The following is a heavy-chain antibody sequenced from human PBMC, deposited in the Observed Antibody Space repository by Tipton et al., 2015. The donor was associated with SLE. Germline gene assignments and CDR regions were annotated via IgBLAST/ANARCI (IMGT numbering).Heavy chain of an antibody. CDR1: GGSISSYY. V-gene: IGHV4-34*01. Sequence: TLSLTCTVSGGSISSYYWSWIRQPPGKGLEWIGEINHSGSTNYNPSLKSRVTISVDTSRNQFSLKLTSLTAADTAVYFCARARPLRFVAWPLDYWGQGTLVTVSS. CDR3: ARARPLRFVAWPLDY. D-gene: IGHD3-3*01. J-gene: IGHJ4*02. CDR2: INHSGST.